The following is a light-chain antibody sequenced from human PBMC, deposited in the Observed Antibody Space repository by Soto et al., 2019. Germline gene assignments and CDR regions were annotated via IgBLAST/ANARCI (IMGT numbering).Light chain of an antibody. CDR1: QSVLYSSNNKNY. CDR3: QQYYSTPWT. V-gene: IGKV4-1*01. J-gene: IGKJ1*01. CDR2: WAS. Sequence: DIVMTQSPDSLAVSLGERATINCKSSQSVLYSSNNKNYLAWYQQKPGQPPKLLIYWASTRESGVPDRFSGSGAGTDFTLTISSLQAEEVAVYYCQQYYSTPWTFSPGTKVEIK.